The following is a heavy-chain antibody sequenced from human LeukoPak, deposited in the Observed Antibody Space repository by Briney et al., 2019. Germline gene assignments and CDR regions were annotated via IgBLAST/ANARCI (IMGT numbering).Heavy chain of an antibody. CDR2: INHSGST. CDR1: GGSFSNYY. V-gene: IGHV4-34*01. CDR3: ARGHRSYYYYYMDV. J-gene: IGHJ6*03. D-gene: IGHD2-15*01. Sequence: SETLSLTCGVYGGSFSNYYWSWIRQPPGKGLEWIGDINHSGSTNYNPSLKSRVTISVDTSKNQFSLKLSSVTDADTAVYYCARGHRSYYYYYMDVWDKGTTVTVSS.